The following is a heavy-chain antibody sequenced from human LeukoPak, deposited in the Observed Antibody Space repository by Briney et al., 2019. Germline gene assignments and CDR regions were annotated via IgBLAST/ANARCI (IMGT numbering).Heavy chain of an antibody. CDR3: ARHGPYHWNYDGDYYYMDV. J-gene: IGHJ6*03. D-gene: IGHD1-7*01. Sequence: GESLKISCKGSGYSFTSYWIGWVRQMLGKGLEWMGVFYPGDSDTRYSPSFQGQVTISAYKSISTAYLQWSSLKASDTAMYYCARHGPYHWNYDGDYYYMDVWGKGTTVTVSS. V-gene: IGHV5-51*01. CDR2: FYPGDSDT. CDR1: GYSFTSYW.